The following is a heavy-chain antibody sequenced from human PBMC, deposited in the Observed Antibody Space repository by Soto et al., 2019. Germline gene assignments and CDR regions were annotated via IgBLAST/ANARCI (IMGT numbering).Heavy chain of an antibody. CDR3: ASPSEQIAARSNYYYYGMDV. D-gene: IGHD6-6*01. V-gene: IGHV3-21*01. CDR1: GFTFSSYS. CDR2: ISSSSSYI. Sequence: PGGSLRLSCAASGFTFSSYSMNWVRQAPGKGLEWVSSISSSSSYIYYADSVKGRFTISRDNAKNSLYLQMNSLRAEDTAVYYCASPSEQIAARSNYYYYGMDVWGQGTTVTVSS. J-gene: IGHJ6*02.